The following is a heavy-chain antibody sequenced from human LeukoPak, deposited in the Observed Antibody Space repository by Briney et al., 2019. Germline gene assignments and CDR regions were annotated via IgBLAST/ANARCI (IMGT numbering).Heavy chain of an antibody. CDR1: GFTFSSYW. CDR2: INSDGSST. Sequence: GGSLRLSCAASGFTFSSYWMHWVRQAPGKGLVWVSRINSDGSSTSYADSVKGRFTISRDNAKNTLYLQMNSLRAEDTAVYYCARGHRSVYYYDSSGHPRDAFDIRGQGTMVTVSS. CDR3: ARGHRSVYYYDSSGHPRDAFDI. D-gene: IGHD3-22*01. J-gene: IGHJ3*02. V-gene: IGHV3-74*01.